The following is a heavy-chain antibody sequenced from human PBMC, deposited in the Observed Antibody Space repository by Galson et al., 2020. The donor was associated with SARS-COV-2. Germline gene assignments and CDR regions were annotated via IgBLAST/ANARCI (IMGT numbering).Heavy chain of an antibody. CDR1: GFTFSSYE. CDR3: AREEYDSSGYIDAFDI. Sequence: GESLKISCAASGFTFSSYEMNWVRQAPGKGLEWVSYISSSGSTIYYADSVKGRFTISRDNAKNSLYLQMNSLRAEDTAVYDCAREEYDSSGYIDAFDIWGQGTMVTVSS. J-gene: IGHJ3*02. D-gene: IGHD3-22*01. CDR2: ISSSGSTI. V-gene: IGHV3-48*03.